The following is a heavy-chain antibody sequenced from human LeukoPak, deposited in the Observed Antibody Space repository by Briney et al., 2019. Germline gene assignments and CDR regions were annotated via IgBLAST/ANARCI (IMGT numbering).Heavy chain of an antibody. Sequence: SQTLSLTCTVSGGSISSGGYYWSRIRQHPGKGLEWIGYISYSGSTYYNPSLKSRVTISVDTSKNQFSLKLSSVTAADTAVYYCARAGEYGSAWSRGPLVDYWGQGTLVTVSS. D-gene: IGHD6-19*01. CDR1: GGSISSGGYY. CDR2: ISYSGST. J-gene: IGHJ4*02. V-gene: IGHV4-31*03. CDR3: ARAGEYGSAWSRGPLVDY.